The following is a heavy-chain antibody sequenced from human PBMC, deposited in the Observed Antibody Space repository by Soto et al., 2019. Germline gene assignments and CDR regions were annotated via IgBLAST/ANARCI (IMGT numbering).Heavy chain of an antibody. Sequence: QVQLVQSGAEVKKPGSSVKVSCKASGGTFSSYAISWVRQAPGQGLEWMGGIIPIFGTANYAQKFQGRVTITADESTSAAYMALSSLRPEDMAVYYCARGITGTVRYYYGMDVWGQVTTVTVSS. CDR1: GGTFSSYA. V-gene: IGHV1-69*12. D-gene: IGHD1-20*01. CDR2: IIPIFGTA. J-gene: IGHJ6*02. CDR3: ARGITGTVRYYYGMDV.